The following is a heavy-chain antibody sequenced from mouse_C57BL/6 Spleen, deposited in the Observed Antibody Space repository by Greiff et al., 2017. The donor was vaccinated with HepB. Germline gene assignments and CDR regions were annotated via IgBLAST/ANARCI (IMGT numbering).Heavy chain of an antibody. Sequence: EVQLQQSGAELVRPGASVKLSCTASGFNIKDDYMHWVKQRPEQGLEWIGWIDPENGDTEYASKFQGKATITADTSSNTAYLQLSSLTSEDTAVYYCTTSPFITPVVALDYWGQGTTLTVSS. J-gene: IGHJ2*01. V-gene: IGHV14-4*01. D-gene: IGHD1-1*01. CDR3: TTSPFITPVVALDY. CDR1: GFNIKDDY. CDR2: IDPENGDT.